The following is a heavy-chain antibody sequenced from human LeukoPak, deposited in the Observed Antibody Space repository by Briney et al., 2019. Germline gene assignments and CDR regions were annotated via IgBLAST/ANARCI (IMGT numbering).Heavy chain of an antibody. CDR1: GFKISNHW. D-gene: IGHD6-19*01. Sequence: GGSLRLSCAASGFKISNHWMSWVRQAPGKGLEWVAVISYDGSNKYYADSVKGRFTISRDNSKNTLYLQMNSLRAEDTAVYYCATEVADYYFDYWGQGTLVTVSS. CDR3: ATEVADYYFDY. V-gene: IGHV3-30-3*01. CDR2: ISYDGSNK. J-gene: IGHJ4*02.